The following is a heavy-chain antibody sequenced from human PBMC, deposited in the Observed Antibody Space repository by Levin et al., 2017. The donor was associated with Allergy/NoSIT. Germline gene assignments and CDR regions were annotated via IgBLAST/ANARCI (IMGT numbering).Heavy chain of an antibody. CDR2: INPNSGGT. CDR1: GYSFTDYY. CDR3: ATSGRRAVAVDYFDY. J-gene: IGHJ4*02. V-gene: IGHV1-2*04. D-gene: IGHD6-19*01. Sequence: ASVKVSCKASGYSFTDYYMHWVRQAPGQGLEWMGWINPNSGGTNFAQKFQGWVTMTRDTSISTAYMELSRLRSDDTAVYYCATSGRRAVAVDYFDYWGQGSLVTVSS.